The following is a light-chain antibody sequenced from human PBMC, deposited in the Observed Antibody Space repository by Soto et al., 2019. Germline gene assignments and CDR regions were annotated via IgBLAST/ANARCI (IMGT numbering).Light chain of an antibody. V-gene: IGLV2-8*01. CDR1: SSDVGGYNY. CDR2: EVT. J-gene: IGLJ1*01. CDR3: SSYVGSNSYV. Sequence: QSVLTQPPSASGSPGQSVTISCTGTSSDVGGYNYVSWYQQHPGKAPKLMIYEVTKRPSGVPDRFSGSKSGNTASLTVSGLQAEDEADYYCSSYVGSNSYVFGTGPKVTVL.